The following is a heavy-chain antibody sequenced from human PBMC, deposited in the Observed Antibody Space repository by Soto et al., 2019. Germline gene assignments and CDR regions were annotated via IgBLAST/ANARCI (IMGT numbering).Heavy chain of an antibody. J-gene: IGHJ6*02. D-gene: IGHD4-17*01. V-gene: IGHV3-33*01. CDR1: GFTFSSYG. CDR3: ARDLTVTTSRGMDV. Sequence: GGSLRLSCAASGFTFSSYGMHWVRQAPGKGLEWVAVIWYDGSNKYYADSVKGRFTISRDNSKNTLYLQMNSLRAEDTAVYYCARDLTVTTSRGMDVWGQGTTVTVSS. CDR2: IWYDGSNK.